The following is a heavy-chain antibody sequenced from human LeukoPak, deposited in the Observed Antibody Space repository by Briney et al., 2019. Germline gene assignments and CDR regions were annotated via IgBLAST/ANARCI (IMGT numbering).Heavy chain of an antibody. D-gene: IGHD3-10*01. CDR3: ARTPASTYYYGSGRLSYYYYYGMDV. V-gene: IGHV4-34*01. J-gene: IGHJ6*02. Sequence: SETLSLTCAVYGGSFSGYYWSWIRQPPGKGLEWIGEINHSGSTNYNPSLKSRVTISVDTSKNQFSLKLSSVTAADTAVYYCARTPASTYYYGSGRLSYYYYYGMDVWGQGTTVTVSS. CDR2: INHSGST. CDR1: GGSFSGYY.